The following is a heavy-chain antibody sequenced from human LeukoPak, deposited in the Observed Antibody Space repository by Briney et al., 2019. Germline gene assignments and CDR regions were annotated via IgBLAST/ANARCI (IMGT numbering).Heavy chain of an antibody. V-gene: IGHV1-24*01. CDR3: ATEVRGVTVYYFDY. D-gene: IGHD2-21*02. J-gene: IGHJ4*02. CDR1: GYTLTELS. Sequence: ASVKDSCKVSGYTLTELSMQWVPQAPGKGVKWMGGFDPEDGETIYAQKFQGRVTMTEDTSTDTAYMELSSLRSEDTAVYYCATEVRGVTVYYFDYWGQGTLVTVSS. CDR2: FDPEDGET.